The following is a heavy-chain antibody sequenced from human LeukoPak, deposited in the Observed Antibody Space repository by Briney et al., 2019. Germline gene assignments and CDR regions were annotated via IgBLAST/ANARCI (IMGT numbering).Heavy chain of an antibody. CDR3: ARDPPGYCSSTSCHTVGAFDI. J-gene: IGHJ3*02. Sequence: GGSLRLSCAASGFTFSSYWMTWVRQAPGKGLEWVANINQGGSEKYYVDSVKGRFTISRDNAKNSLYLQMNSLRAEDTAVYYCARDPPGYCSSTSCHTVGAFDIWGQGTMVTVSS. D-gene: IGHD2-2*03. CDR1: GFTFSSYW. CDR2: INQGGSEK. V-gene: IGHV3-7*01.